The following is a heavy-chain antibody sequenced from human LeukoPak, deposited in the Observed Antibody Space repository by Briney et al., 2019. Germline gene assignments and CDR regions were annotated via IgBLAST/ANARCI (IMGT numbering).Heavy chain of an antibody. Sequence: SETMSLTCTLSGRSIRSYYWSWIRQPPGKGLEWIGYIYYSGSTNYNPSLKSRVTISVDTSKNQFSLKLRSVTAAATAVYDCARDGLAAVVTHSWFDPWGQGTRVTVSS. J-gene: IGHJ5*02. V-gene: IGHV4-59*01. D-gene: IGHD6-13*01. CDR3: ARDGLAAVVTHSWFDP. CDR2: IYYSGST. CDR1: GRSIRSYY.